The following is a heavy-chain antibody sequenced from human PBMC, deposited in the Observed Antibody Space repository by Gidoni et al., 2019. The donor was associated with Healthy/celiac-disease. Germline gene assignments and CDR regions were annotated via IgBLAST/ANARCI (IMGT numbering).Heavy chain of an antibody. CDR1: GYTFTGYY. CDR3: ARDPPNYDSSGYYYFY. D-gene: IGHD3-22*01. V-gene: IGHV1-2*02. J-gene: IGHJ4*02. CDR2: INPNSGGT. Sequence: QVQLVQSGAEVKKPGASVKVSCKASGYTFTGYYMHWVRQAPGQGLEWMGWINPNSGGTNYAQKFQGRVTMTRDTSISTAYMELSRLRSDDTAVYYCARDPPNYDSSGYYYFYWGQGTLVTVSS.